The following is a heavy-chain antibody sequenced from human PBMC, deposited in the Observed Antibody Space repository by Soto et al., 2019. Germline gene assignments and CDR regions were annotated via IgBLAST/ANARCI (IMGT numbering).Heavy chain of an antibody. J-gene: IGHJ4*02. CDR2: ISGSGGST. V-gene: IGHV3-23*01. CDR3: AIRLDPTMAKSSWYFDY. Sequence: GGSLRLSCAASGFTFSSYAMSWVRQAPGKGLEWVSAISGSGGSTYYADSVKGRFTISRDNSKKTLYLQMNSLRAEDTAVYYCAIRLDPTMAKSSWYFDYWGQGTLVTVSS. CDR1: GFTFSSYA. D-gene: IGHD3-10*01.